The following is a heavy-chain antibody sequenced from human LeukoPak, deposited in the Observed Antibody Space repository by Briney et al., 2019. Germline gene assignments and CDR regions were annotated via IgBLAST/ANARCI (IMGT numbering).Heavy chain of an antibody. J-gene: IGHJ4*02. V-gene: IGHV4-59*08. D-gene: IGHD7-27*01. CDR1: GGSISGYY. CDR2: IYYSGYT. CDR3: ARHFNMGTSAFDY. Sequence: PSETLSLTCTVAGGSISGYYWSWIRQPPGKGLEWIGYIYYSGYTNYNPSLKSRVTISVDTSKNQFSLRLSSVTAADTAVYYCARHFNMGTSAFDYWGQGTLVTVSS.